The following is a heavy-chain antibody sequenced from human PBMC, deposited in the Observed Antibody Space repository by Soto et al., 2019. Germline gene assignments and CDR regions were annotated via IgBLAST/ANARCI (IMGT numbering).Heavy chain of an antibody. CDR3: AVTAAGY. J-gene: IGHJ4*02. CDR2: VSPDHGNA. D-gene: IGHD2-21*02. CDR1: GYTFTNYD. Sequence: QVQVVQSKAEVKKPGASVKVSCKTSGYTFTNYDINWVRQAPGQGLEWMGWVSPDHGNAGYAPQFQGRITMTSDTSTSTVYMELNNLSSDDTAVYFCAVTAAGYWGQGTMVTVSS. V-gene: IGHV1-8*01.